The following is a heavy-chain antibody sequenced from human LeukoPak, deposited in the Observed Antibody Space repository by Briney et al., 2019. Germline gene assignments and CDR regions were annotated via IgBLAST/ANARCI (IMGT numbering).Heavy chain of an antibody. D-gene: IGHD6-19*01. CDR2: INQGGSEK. CDR3: AIVDGYNNGWYDY. V-gene: IGHV3-7*05. Sequence: PGGSLRLSCAASGFTLSRHWMGWVRQAPGKGLEWVANINQGGSEKYYVDSVKGRCTISRDNAENSLYLQMNSLRVEDTAVYYCAIVDGYNNGWYDYWGQGTLVTVSS. CDR1: GFTLSRHW. J-gene: IGHJ4*02.